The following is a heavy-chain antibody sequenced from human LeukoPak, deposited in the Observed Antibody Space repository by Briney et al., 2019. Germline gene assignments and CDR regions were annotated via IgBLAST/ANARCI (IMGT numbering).Heavy chain of an antibody. J-gene: IGHJ5*02. Sequence: SETLSLTCTVSGGSISSYYWSWIRQPPGKGLEWIGYIYYSGSTNYNPSLKSRVTISVDTSKNQFSLKLSSVTAADTAVYYCPRYMITFGGVPKWFDPWGQGTLVTVSS. CDR2: IYYSGST. CDR3: PRYMITFGGVPKWFDP. CDR1: GGSISSYY. V-gene: IGHV4-59*01. D-gene: IGHD3-16*01.